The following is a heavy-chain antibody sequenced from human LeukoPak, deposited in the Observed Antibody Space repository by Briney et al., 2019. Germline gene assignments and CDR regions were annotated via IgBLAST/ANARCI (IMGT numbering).Heavy chain of an antibody. D-gene: IGHD3-3*01. CDR1: GGSISTYY. V-gene: IGHV4-4*07. CDR3: ARGRITIFGVARDAFDI. Sequence: RTSETLSLTCTVSGGSISTYYWSWIRQPAGKGLEWIGRIYTSGSTNYNPSLKSRVTMSVDTSKNQFSLKLSSVTAADTAVYYCARGRITIFGVARDAFDIWGQGTMVTVSS. CDR2: IYTSGST. J-gene: IGHJ3*02.